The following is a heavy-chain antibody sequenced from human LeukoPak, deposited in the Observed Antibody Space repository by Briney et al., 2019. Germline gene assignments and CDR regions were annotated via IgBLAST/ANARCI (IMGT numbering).Heavy chain of an antibody. CDR1: GGSISSSSYY. D-gene: IGHD3-22*01. Sequence: SETLSLTCPVSGGSISSSSYYWGWIRQPPGKGLEWIGSIYYSGSTYYNPSLKSRVTISVDTSKNQFSLKLSSVTAADTAVYYCARDRAYYDSSGLFSAFDIWGQGTMVTVSS. CDR2: IYYSGST. V-gene: IGHV4-39*07. CDR3: ARDRAYYDSSGLFSAFDI. J-gene: IGHJ3*02.